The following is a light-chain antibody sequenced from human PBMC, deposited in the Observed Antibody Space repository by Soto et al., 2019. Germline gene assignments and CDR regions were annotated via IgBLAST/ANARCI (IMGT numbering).Light chain of an antibody. CDR3: QQYYRSPLS. CDR2: WAS. V-gene: IGKV4-1*01. Sequence: DIVMTQSPDSLAVSLGERATLNCKSSQRVLSSLNNCNHLAWYQKKPGQPPRLLVYWASTRESGVPDRFSGSGSGTDFSLTISSPQAEDVAVYYCQQYYRSPLSFGGGTRVEIK. CDR1: QRVLSSLNNCNH. J-gene: IGKJ4*01.